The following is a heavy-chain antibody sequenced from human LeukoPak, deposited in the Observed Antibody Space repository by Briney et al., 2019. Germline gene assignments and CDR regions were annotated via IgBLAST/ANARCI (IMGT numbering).Heavy chain of an antibody. CDR2: RYYSGST. V-gene: IGHV4-39*07. D-gene: IGHD3-22*01. CDR3: ARDAPNYYDSSGHYYGAFDI. Sequence: SETLSLTCTVSGGSISSSSYYWSWIRQSPGKGLQWIGSRYYSGSTYYTPSLKSRITISVDMSKNQFSLRLSSVNAADTAVYYCARDAPNYYDSSGHYYGAFDIWGQGTMVSVSS. J-gene: IGHJ3*02. CDR1: GGSISSSSYY.